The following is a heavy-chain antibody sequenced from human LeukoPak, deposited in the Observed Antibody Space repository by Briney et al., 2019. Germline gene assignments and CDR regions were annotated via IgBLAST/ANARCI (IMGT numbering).Heavy chain of an antibody. CDR3: ARGGKATVVTM. D-gene: IGHD4-23*01. CDR2: IYSSGSA. CDR1: GGSIDSCY. Sequence: SETLSLTCTVSGGSIDSCYWSWIRQPAGKGLEWIGRIYSSGSANYNPSLKSRVSMSVDTSKNQFSLKLTSVTAADTAVYYCARGGKATVVTMWGQGILVTVSS. V-gene: IGHV4-4*07. J-gene: IGHJ4*02.